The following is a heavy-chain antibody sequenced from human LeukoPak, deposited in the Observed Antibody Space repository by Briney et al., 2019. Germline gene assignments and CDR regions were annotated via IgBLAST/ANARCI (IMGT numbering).Heavy chain of an antibody. V-gene: IGHV4-39*02. CDR2: MFHRGTT. J-gene: IGHJ4*02. CDR3: ARLPGVYSSYFDK. CDR1: GDSFTRSTYY. D-gene: IGHD3-10*01. Sequence: PSQTLSLTCTVSGDSFTRSTYYWGWIRQTPRKGLEWIATMFHRGTTYYNPSLESRVTMSIDSNHFSLKLKFVTAADSGVYYCARLPGVYSSYFDKWGRGARVTVSS.